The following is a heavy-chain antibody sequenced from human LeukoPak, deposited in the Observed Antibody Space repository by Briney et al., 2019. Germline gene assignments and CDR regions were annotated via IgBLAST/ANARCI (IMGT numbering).Heavy chain of an antibody. CDR2: ISSSSTYI. CDR1: GFTFSGYS. V-gene: IGHV3-21*01. D-gene: IGHD6-13*01. CDR3: ARGRDSSSWLPLDY. Sequence: GGSLRLSCTASGFTFSGYSMNWVRQAPGKGLEWVSSISSSSTYICYADSVKGRFTISRDNAKNSLYLQMNSLRAEDTAVYYCARGRDSSSWLPLDYWGQGTLVTVSS. J-gene: IGHJ4*02.